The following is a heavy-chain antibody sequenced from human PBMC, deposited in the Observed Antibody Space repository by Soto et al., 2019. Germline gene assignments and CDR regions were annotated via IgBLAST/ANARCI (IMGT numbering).Heavy chain of an antibody. CDR3: ERVVTIFGVRNWFDP. CDR1: GFTFSSYW. D-gene: IGHD3-3*01. J-gene: IGHJ5*02. Sequence: GGSLRLSCAASGFTFSSYWMSWVRQAPGKGLEWVANIKQDGSEKYYVDSVKGRFTISRDNAKNSLYLQMNSLRAEDTAVYYCERVVTIFGVRNWFDPWGQGTLVTVSS. CDR2: IKQDGSEK. V-gene: IGHV3-7*01.